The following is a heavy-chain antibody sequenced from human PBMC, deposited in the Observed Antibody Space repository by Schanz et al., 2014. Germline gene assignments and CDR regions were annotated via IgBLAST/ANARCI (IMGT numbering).Heavy chain of an antibody. CDR1: GGTFSSYT. V-gene: IGHV1-69*08. J-gene: IGHJ4*02. CDR2: IIPVLNIA. Sequence: QLQLVQSGAEVKKPGSSVKVSCKLSGGTFSSYTISWMRQAPGQGLEWMGKIIPVLNIATYAQRFQGRVSITADTSTNTAYMELSGLRSEDTAVYYCVRDRLECGAECYSVEVFEIWGQGTLVIVSS. D-gene: IGHD2-21*01. CDR3: VRDRLECGAECYSVEVFEI.